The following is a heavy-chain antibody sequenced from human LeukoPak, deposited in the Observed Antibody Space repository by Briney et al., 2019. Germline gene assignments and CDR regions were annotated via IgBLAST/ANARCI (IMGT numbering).Heavy chain of an antibody. J-gene: IGHJ5*02. CDR2: IIPILGIA. CDR1: GGTFSSYA. Sequence: GASVKVSCKASGGTFSSYAISWVRQAPGQGIEWMGRIIPILGIANYAQKFQGRVTITADKSTSTAYMELSSLRSEDTAVYYCARALNWFDPWGQGTLVTVSS. CDR3: ARALNWFDP. V-gene: IGHV1-69*04.